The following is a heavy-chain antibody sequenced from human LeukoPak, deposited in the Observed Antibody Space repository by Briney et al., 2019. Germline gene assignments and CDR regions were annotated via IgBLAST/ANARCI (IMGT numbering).Heavy chain of an antibody. V-gene: IGHV3-23*01. CDR1: GFTFSSYA. CDR3: ARPRLEYCSGGSCFDAFDI. D-gene: IGHD2-15*01. CDR2: ISGSGSTT. Sequence: GGSLRLSCAASGFTFSSYAMNWVRQAPGKGLEWVSAISGSGSTTYYADSVKGRFTISRGNSKNTLFLQMNSLTAEDTAIYSCARPRLEYCSGGSCFDAFDIWGQGTMVTVSS. J-gene: IGHJ3*02.